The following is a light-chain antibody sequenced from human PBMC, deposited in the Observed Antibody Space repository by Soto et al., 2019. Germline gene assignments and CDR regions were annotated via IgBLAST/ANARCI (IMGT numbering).Light chain of an antibody. V-gene: IGKV3-20*01. CDR2: GAS. CDR3: QQYGSSPWT. CDR1: QSVSNSY. Sequence: EIVLTQSPGTLSLSPGERATLSCRASQSVSNSYLAWFQQKPGQAPRLLIHGASGRTAGIPDRFSGSGSGTDFTLTISRVEPEDFAVYYCQQYGSSPWTFGQGTKVEIK. J-gene: IGKJ1*01.